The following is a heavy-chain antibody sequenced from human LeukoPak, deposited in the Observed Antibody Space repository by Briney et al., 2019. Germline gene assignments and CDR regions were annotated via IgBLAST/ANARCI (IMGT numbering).Heavy chain of an antibody. Sequence: ASVKVSCKASGGTFSSYAISWVRQAPGQGLEWMGWISAYNGNTNYAQKLQGRVTMTTDTSTSTAYMELRSLRSDDTAVYYCARDDYGGNSNAFDIWGQGTMVTVSS. J-gene: IGHJ3*02. CDR1: GGTFSSYA. CDR3: ARDDYGGNSNAFDI. D-gene: IGHD4-23*01. V-gene: IGHV1-18*01. CDR2: ISAYNGNT.